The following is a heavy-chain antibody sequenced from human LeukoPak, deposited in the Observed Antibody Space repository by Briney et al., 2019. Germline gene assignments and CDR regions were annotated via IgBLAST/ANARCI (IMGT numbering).Heavy chain of an antibody. Sequence: SLTLSCSPAGLSLISYGTASFRQAPREGRGWVSIINNRADETHYADFVRGRFFISRDNSNSRLTLHMNNLRVEDTAVYYCERDPSEYEWQRGWYRDFWGQGSQVTVSS. CDR3: ERDPSEYEWQRGWYRDF. D-gene: IGHD6-19*01. CDR2: INNRADET. CDR1: GLSLISYG. J-gene: IGHJ4*02. V-gene: IGHV3-23*01.